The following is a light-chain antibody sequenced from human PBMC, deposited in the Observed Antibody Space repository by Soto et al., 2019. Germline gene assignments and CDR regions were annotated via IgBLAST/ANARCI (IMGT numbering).Light chain of an antibody. Sequence: EIVMTQSPATLSVSPGERATLSCRASQSVSSNLAWYQQTPGQAPRLLIYAASTRATGIPARFSGSGSGTECTLTISSLQSEDFAVYYCQQYHDWPPVTFGGGTKVEI. CDR3: QQYHDWPPVT. CDR1: QSVSSN. V-gene: IGKV3-15*01. CDR2: AAS. J-gene: IGKJ4*01.